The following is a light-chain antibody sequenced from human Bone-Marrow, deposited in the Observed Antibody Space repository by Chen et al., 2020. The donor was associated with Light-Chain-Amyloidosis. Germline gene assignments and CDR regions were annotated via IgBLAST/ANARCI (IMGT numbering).Light chain of an antibody. J-gene: IGLJ3*02. Sequence: SYVLTQPSSVSVAPGQTATIACGGNNIGSTSVHWYQQTPGQAPRLVVYDDSDRPPGIPERLAGSNSGNTATLTSSRVEAGDEAEYYCQVWDRSSDRPVFGGGTKLTVL. CDR1: NIGSTS. CDR2: DDS. CDR3: QVWDRSSDRPV. V-gene: IGLV3-21*02.